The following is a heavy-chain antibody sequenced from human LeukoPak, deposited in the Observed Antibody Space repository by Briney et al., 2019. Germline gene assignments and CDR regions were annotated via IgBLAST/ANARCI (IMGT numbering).Heavy chain of an antibody. CDR3: AKPHNLWFGELLYDY. CDR2: ISGSGGST. J-gene: IGHJ4*02. Sequence: GGSLRLSCAASGFTFSSYAMSWVRQAPGKGLEWVSAISGSGGSTYYADSVKGRFTISRDNSKNTLYLQMNSLRAEDTAVYYCAKPHNLWFGELLYDYWGQGTLVTVSS. D-gene: IGHD3-10*01. V-gene: IGHV3-23*01. CDR1: GFTFSSYA.